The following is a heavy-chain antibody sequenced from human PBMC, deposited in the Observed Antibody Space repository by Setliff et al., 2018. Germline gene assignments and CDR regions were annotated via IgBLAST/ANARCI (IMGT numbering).Heavy chain of an antibody. D-gene: IGHD6-6*01. CDR1: GGSISSGDYY. Sequence: SETLSLTCTVSGGSISSGDYYWSWIRQPPGKGLEWIGYIYYSGSTYYNPSLKSRVTISVDTSKNQFSLKLSSVTAADTAVYYCATWTSIAARPHSTFDYWGQGTLGTVS. CDR2: IYYSGST. J-gene: IGHJ4*02. CDR3: ATWTSIAARPHSTFDY. V-gene: IGHV4-30-4*08.